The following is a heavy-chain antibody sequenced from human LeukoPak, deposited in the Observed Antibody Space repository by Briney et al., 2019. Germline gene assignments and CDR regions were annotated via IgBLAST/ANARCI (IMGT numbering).Heavy chain of an antibody. CDR1: GFTFSNAW. V-gene: IGHV3-15*01. J-gene: IGHJ4*02. D-gene: IGHD7-27*01. Sequence: PGGSLRLSCAASGFTFSNAWMSWVRQAPGKGLEWVGRIKSKTDGGTTDYAAPVKGRFTISRDDSKNTLYLQMNSLKTEDTAVYYRTTEEAGEPFDYWGQGTLVTVSS. CDR2: IKSKTDGGTT. CDR3: TTEEAGEPFDY.